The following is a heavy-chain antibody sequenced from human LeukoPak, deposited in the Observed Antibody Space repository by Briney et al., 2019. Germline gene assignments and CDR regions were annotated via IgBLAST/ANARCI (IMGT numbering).Heavy chain of an antibody. J-gene: IGHJ4*02. CDR2: INPNSGGT. D-gene: IGHD2-2*02. Sequence: ASVKVSCKASGYTFTGYYMHWVRQAPGQGLEWMGWINPNSGGTNYAQKFQGRVTMTRDTSISTAYMELSRLRSDDTAVYYCARVKSRYCSSTSCYNYYFDYWGQGTLVTVSS. CDR1: GYTFTGYY. V-gene: IGHV1-2*02. CDR3: ARVKSRYCSSTSCYNYYFDY.